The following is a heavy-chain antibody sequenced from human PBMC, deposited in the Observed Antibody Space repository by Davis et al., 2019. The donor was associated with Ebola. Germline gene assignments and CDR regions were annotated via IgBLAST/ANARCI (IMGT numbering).Heavy chain of an antibody. V-gene: IGHV3-74*01. J-gene: IGHJ4*02. CDR2: INSDGSGT. CDR3: ARDEGYCSSGSCYVPGY. Sequence: GESLKISCAASGFTFSSYWMHWVRQAPGKGLVWVSRINSDGSGTYYADSVKGRFTISRDNAKNTLYLQRNSLRAEDTAVYYCARDEGYCSSGSCYVPGYWGQGTLVTVSS. CDR1: GFTFSSYW. D-gene: IGHD2-15*01.